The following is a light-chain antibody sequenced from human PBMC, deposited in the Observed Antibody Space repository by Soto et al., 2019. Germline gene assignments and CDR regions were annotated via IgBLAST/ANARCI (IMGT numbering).Light chain of an antibody. CDR2: AAS. J-gene: IGKJ4*01. CDR1: QGISNY. Sequence: DIQMTQSPSSLSASVGDRVTITCRASQGISNYLAWYQQIPGKVPKLLISAASTLQSGVPSRFSGSGSGTDFTFAISSLQPEDVATYYCQKYTNVSGFGGGTKVEIK. CDR3: QKYTNVSG. V-gene: IGKV1-27*01.